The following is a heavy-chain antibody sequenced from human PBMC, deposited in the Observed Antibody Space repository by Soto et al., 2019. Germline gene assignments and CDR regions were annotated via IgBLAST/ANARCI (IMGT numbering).Heavy chain of an antibody. CDR2: INHSGST. D-gene: IGHD2-15*01. V-gene: IGHV4-34*01. CDR3: ARGRSYCSGGSCRRTCFDY. Sequence: PSETLSSPALSMVGPSVVTTGAGSASPQGRGWSGLGEINHSGSTNYNPSLKSRVTISVDTSKNQFSLKLSSVTAADTAVYYCARGRSYCSGGSCRRTCFDYWGQGTLVTVSS. CDR1: VGPSVVTT. J-gene: IGHJ4*02.